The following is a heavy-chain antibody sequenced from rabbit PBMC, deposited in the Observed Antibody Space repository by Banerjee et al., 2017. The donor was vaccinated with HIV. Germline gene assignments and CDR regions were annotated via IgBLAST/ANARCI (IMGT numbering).Heavy chain of an antibody. V-gene: IGHV1S45*01. D-gene: IGHD6-1*01. CDR1: GFSFSSSYY. J-gene: IGHJ4*01. CDR2: IYAGSSAST. Sequence: QEQLEESGGDLVKPEGSLTLTCTASGFSFSSSYYMCWVRQAPGKGLEWIACIYAGSSASTYYASWAKGRFTISKTSSTTVTLQMTSLTAADTATYFCARDGYLAYGYGTFGLWGPGTLVTVS. CDR3: ARDGYLAYGYGTFGL.